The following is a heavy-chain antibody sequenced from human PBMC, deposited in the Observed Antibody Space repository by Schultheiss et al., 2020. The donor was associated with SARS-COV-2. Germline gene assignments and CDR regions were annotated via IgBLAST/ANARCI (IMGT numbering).Heavy chain of an antibody. CDR3: ARSPTRYSYGFNYFDY. D-gene: IGHD5-18*01. CDR2: IYSSGIK. Sequence: LRLSCTVSGGSISSGGYYWSWIRQHPGRGLEWIGYIYSSGIKFYNPSLNSRVTMSTDTSKNQFSLKLTSVTPANTAVYVCARSPTRYSYGFNYFDYWGQGTLVTVSS. J-gene: IGHJ4*02. CDR1: GGSISSGGYY. V-gene: IGHV4-31*03.